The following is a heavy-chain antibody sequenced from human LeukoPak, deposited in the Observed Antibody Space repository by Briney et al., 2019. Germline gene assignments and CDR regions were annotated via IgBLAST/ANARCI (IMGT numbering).Heavy chain of an antibody. V-gene: IGHV4-59*01. CDR1: GGSISSYY. D-gene: IGHD6-19*01. CDR2: IYYSGST. CDR3: ARGAGNLLLDY. J-gene: IGHJ4*02. Sequence: SETLSLTCTVSGGSISSYYWSWIRQPPGKGLEWIGYIYYSGSTNYNPSLKSRVTISVDTSKNQFSLKLSSVTAADTAVCYCARGAGNLLLDYWGQGTLVTVSS.